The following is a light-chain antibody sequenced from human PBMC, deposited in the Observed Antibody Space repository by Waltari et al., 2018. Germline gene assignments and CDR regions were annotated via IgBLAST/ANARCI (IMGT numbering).Light chain of an antibody. J-gene: IGLJ2*01. Sequence: SSELTQGPAVSVALGQTVQITCQGDSLRTSYASRYQLKPGQAPVLVLFGKEKRPSGVPDRFAGYSSGTTSSLTITGAQAEDEADYYCHSRNGRNNEVVFGGGTKLTVL. CDR3: HSRNGRNNEVV. CDR2: GKE. CDR1: SLRTSY. V-gene: IGLV3-19*01.